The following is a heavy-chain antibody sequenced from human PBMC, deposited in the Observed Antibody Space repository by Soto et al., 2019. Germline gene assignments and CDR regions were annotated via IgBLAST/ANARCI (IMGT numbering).Heavy chain of an antibody. CDR1: GYTFTSYA. CDR2: INAGNGNT. V-gene: IGHV1-3*01. D-gene: IGHD4-17*01. J-gene: IGHJ4*02. CDR3: ARLTDGDYVWGY. Sequence: GASVKVSCKASGYTFTSYAMHWVRQAPGQRLEWMGWINAGNGNTKYSQKFQGRVTITRDTSTSTAYMELSSLRSEDTAVYYCARLTDGDYVWGYWGQGTLVTVSS.